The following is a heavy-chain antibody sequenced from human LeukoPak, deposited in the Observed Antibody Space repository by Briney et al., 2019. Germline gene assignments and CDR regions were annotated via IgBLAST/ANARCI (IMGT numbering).Heavy chain of an antibody. V-gene: IGHV3-53*01. CDR1: GFTVSSNY. CDR2: IYSGGST. J-gene: IGHJ4*02. Sequence: GGSLRLSCAASGFTVSSNYMSWVRQAPGKGLEWVSVIYSGGSTYYADSVKGRFTISRDNFKNTLYLQMNSLRAEDTAVYYCARIYSSSSGYFDYWGQGTLVTVSS. CDR3: ARIYSSSSGYFDY. D-gene: IGHD6-6*01.